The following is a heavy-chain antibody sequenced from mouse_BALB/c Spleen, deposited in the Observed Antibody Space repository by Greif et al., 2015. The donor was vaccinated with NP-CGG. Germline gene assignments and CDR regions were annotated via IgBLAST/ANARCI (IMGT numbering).Heavy chain of an antibody. V-gene: IGHV1S81*02. D-gene: IGHD2-3*01. CDR3: AIYDGYYYYAMDY. CDR2: INPSNGRT. CDR1: GYTFTSYW. J-gene: IGHJ4*01. Sequence: QVHVKQSGAELVKPGASVKLSCKASGYTFTSYWMHWVKQRPGQGLEWIGEINPSNGRTNYNEKFKSKATLTVDKSSSTAYMQLSSLTSEDSAVYYCAIYDGYYYYAMDYWGQGTSVTVSS.